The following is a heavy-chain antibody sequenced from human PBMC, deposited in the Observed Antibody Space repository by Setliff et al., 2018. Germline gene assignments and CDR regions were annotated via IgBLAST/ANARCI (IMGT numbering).Heavy chain of an antibody. Sequence: SVKVSCKAFGGTFSNSAINWVRQAPGQGLEWMGGIIPIRGAADYAQKFQGKVIITADGSTSTAYMELRSLSSDDMAVYYCASRAPPPREAFGGNYYYYMDVWGEGTTVTVSS. CDR2: IIPIRGAA. CDR3: ASRAPPPREAFGGNYYYYMDV. D-gene: IGHD3-3*01. J-gene: IGHJ6*03. V-gene: IGHV1-69*13. CDR1: GGTFSNSA.